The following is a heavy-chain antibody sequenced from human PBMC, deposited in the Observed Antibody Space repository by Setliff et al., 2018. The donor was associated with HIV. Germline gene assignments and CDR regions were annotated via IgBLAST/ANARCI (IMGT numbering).Heavy chain of an antibody. CDR3: ARDYYDSSGYIFFPGLPDY. V-gene: IGHV1-46*02. J-gene: IGHJ4*02. CDR2: ISPFDDTT. D-gene: IGHD3-22*01. Sequence: ASVKVSCKTFGYYFNIDYLHWVRQAPGQGLEWMGIISPFDDTTNYAQKFQGRVTTTRDTSTSTAYMELSRLRSDDTAVYYCARDYYDSSGYIFFPGLPDYWGQGTLVTVSS. CDR1: GYYFNIDY.